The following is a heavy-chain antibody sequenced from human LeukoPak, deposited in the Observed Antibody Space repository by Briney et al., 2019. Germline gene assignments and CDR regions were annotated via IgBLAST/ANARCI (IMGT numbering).Heavy chain of an antibody. J-gene: IGHJ3*02. Sequence: SETLSLTCTVSGGSISSYYWSWIRQPPGKGLEWIGYIYYSGNTNYNPSLKSPVTISVDTSKSQFSLKLSSVTAADTAVYYCARRTGIAVAGTRGAFDIWGQGTMVTVSS. CDR2: IYYSGNT. CDR3: ARRTGIAVAGTRGAFDI. D-gene: IGHD6-19*01. V-gene: IGHV4-59*08. CDR1: GGSISSYY.